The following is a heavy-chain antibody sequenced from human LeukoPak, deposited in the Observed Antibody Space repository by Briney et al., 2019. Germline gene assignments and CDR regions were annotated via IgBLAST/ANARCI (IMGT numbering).Heavy chain of an antibody. J-gene: IGHJ1*01. CDR2: IYYSGST. V-gene: IGHV4-59*08. CDR3: ARSIAARPQDFQH. CDR1: GGSISSYY. Sequence: PSETLSLTCTVSGGSISSYYWSWIRQPPGKGLEWIGYIYYSGSTNYNPSLRSRVTISVDTSKNQFSLKLSSVTAADTAVYYCARSIAARPQDFQHWGQGTLVTVSS. D-gene: IGHD6-6*01.